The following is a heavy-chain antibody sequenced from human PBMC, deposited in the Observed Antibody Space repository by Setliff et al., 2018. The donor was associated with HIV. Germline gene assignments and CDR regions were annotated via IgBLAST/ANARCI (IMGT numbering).Heavy chain of an antibody. V-gene: IGHV1-24*01. J-gene: IGHJ4*02. D-gene: IGHD6-13*01. CDR3: ATMPYADTSPFTYSSSRYVPFDY. Sequence: ASVKVSCKVSGYTLTELSMHWVRQAPGKGLEWMGGFDPEDGETIYAQKFQGRVTMTEDTSTDTAYMELSSLRSEDTAVYYCATMPYADTSPFTYSSSRYVPFDYWGQGTLVTVSS. CDR1: GYTLTELS. CDR2: FDPEDGET.